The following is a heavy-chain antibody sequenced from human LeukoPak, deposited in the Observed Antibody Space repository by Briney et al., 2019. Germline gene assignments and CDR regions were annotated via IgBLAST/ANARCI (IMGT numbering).Heavy chain of an antibody. V-gene: IGHV3-21*01. CDR3: ARDLDTFDY. Sequence: PGGSLRLSCAASGFTFSSYAMSWVRQAPGKGLEWVSSISSSSSYIYYADSVKGRFTISRDNAKNSLYLQMNSLRAEDTAVYYCARDLDTFDYWGQGTLVTVSS. D-gene: IGHD3-16*01. J-gene: IGHJ4*02. CDR2: ISSSSSYI. CDR1: GFTFSSYA.